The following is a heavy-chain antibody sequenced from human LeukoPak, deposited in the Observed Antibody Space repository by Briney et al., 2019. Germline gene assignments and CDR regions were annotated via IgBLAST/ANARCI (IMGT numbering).Heavy chain of an antibody. Sequence: ASVKVSCKASGDTFTGYYIHWVRQAPGQGLEWVGWINPNSGGTNYAQKFQGRVTMTRDTSISTAYMELSSLRSDDTAVYYCARALTLYSGSYYPQDVWGKGTTVTVSS. V-gene: IGHV1-2*02. J-gene: IGHJ6*04. CDR1: GDTFTGYY. CDR2: INPNSGGT. CDR3: ARALTLYSGSYYPQDV. D-gene: IGHD1-26*01.